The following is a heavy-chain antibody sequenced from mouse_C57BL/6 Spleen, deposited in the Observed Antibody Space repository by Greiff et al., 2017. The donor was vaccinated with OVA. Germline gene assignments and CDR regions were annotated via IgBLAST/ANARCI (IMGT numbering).Heavy chain of an antibody. CDR1: GYAFSSYW. CDR2: IYPGDGDT. Sequence: QVQLQQSGAELVKPGASVKISCKASGYAFSSYWMNWVKQRPGKGLEWIGQIYPGDGDTNYNGKFKGKATLTADKSSSTAYMQLSSLTSEDSAVYFCAKLITTVVDFDYWGKGTTLTVSS. CDR3: AKLITTVVDFDY. V-gene: IGHV1-80*01. J-gene: IGHJ2*01. D-gene: IGHD1-1*01.